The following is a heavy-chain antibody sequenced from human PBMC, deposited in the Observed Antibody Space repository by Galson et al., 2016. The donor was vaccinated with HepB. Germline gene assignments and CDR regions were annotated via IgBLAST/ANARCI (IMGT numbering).Heavy chain of an antibody. CDR2: ISHSGNA. CDR3: AREPSSTIFAVVHYYYYMDV. CDR1: GGSFSGYY. V-gene: IGHV4-34*01. J-gene: IGHJ6*03. D-gene: IGHD3-3*01. Sequence: SETLSLTCAVYGGSFSGYYWSWIRQPPGKGLEWIGEISHSGNANYNPSLKSRVTISVDTSKNQFSLKFTSLTAAEPAVYYCAREPSSTIFAVVHYYYYMDVWGRGTTVTVSS.